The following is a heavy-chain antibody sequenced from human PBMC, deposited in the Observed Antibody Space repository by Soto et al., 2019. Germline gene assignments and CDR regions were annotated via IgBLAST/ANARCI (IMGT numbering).Heavy chain of an antibody. D-gene: IGHD6-19*01. J-gene: IGHJ4*02. V-gene: IGHV3-49*03. Sequence: PGGSLRLSCTTSEFTFGDYTMSWFRQAPGKGLEWVGFIRNKTYGGTTEYAASVKGRFTISRDDSKNIAYLQLNSLKTEDTAVYYCTRAVAGTFSPYYFDCWSQGALVTVSS. CDR2: IRNKTYGGTT. CDR3: TRAVAGTFSPYYFDC. CDR1: EFTFGDYT.